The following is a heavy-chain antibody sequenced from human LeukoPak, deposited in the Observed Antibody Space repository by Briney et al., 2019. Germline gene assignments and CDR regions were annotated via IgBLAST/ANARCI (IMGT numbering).Heavy chain of an antibody. D-gene: IGHD6-19*01. CDR3: AKDRGWAVAGFTFDY. J-gene: IGHJ4*02. Sequence: GGSLRLSCAASGFTFSSYAMSWVRQAPGKGLEWVSVISGSGGSTYYADSVKGRFTISRDNSKNTLYLQMNSLRAEDTAVYYCAKDRGWAVAGFTFDYWGQGTLVTVSS. CDR1: GFTFSSYA. CDR2: ISGSGGST. V-gene: IGHV3-23*01.